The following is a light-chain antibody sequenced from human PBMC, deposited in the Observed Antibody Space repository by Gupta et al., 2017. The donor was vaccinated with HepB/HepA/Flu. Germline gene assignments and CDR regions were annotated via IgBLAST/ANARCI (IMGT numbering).Light chain of an antibody. CDR3: QQYNIWPQA. CDR1: QSVSSN. CDR2: GAS. V-gene: IGKV3-15*01. J-gene: IGKJ1*01. Sequence: EIVMTQSPDTLSVSSGERATLSCRASQSVSSNLAWYQQKPGQAPRLLIYGASTRATGIPARFSGSGSGTEFTLTISSLQSEDFAVYYCQQYNIWPQAFGQGTKVEIK.